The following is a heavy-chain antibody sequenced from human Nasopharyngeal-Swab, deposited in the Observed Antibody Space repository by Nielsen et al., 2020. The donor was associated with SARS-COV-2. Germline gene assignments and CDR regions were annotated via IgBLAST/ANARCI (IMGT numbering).Heavy chain of an antibody. D-gene: IGHD3-9*01. CDR1: GYTFTSYD. CDR2: MNPNSGNT. V-gene: IGHV1-8*01. Sequence: ASVKVSCKASGYTFTSYDINWVRQATGQGLEWMGWMNPNSGNTGYAQKFQGRVTITRDTSTSTVYMELSSLRSEDTAVYYCARVKILTGYSYFDYWGQGTLVTVSS. CDR3: ARVKILTGYSYFDY. J-gene: IGHJ4*02.